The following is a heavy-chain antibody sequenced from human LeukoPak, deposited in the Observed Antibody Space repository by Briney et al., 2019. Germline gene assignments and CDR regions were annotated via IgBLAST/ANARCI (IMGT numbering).Heavy chain of an antibody. J-gene: IGHJ4*02. V-gene: IGHV4-30-2*01. Sequence: SQTLSLTYTVSGGSISSGGYYWSWIRQPPGKGLEWIGYIYHSGSTYYNPSLKSRVTISVDRSKNQFSLKLSSVTAADTAVYYCARVVPAAIWGQGTLVTVSS. CDR3: ARVVPAAI. CDR1: GGSISSGGYY. CDR2: IYHSGST. D-gene: IGHD2-2*02.